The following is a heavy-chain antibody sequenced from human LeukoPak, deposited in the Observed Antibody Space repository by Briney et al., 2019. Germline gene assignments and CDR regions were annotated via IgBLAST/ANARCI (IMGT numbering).Heavy chain of an antibody. Sequence: GSSVKVSCKASGGTFSSYAISWVRQAPGQGLEWMGGIIPIFGTANYAQKFQGRVTITTDESTSTAYMELSSLRSEDTAVYYCARARIGGIPPVDAFDIWGQGTMVTVSS. J-gene: IGHJ3*02. CDR1: GGTFSSYA. V-gene: IGHV1-69*05. D-gene: IGHD3-16*01. CDR3: ARARIGGIPPVDAFDI. CDR2: IIPIFGTA.